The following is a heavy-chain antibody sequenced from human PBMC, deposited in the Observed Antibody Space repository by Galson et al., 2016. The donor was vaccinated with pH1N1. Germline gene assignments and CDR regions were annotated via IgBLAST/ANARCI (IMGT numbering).Heavy chain of an antibody. CDR1: GGSISSGDYY. J-gene: IGHJ4*02. CDR3: ARGVAAAGHFYFDY. D-gene: IGHD6-13*01. V-gene: IGHV4-30-4*08. Sequence: TLSLTCTVSGGSISSGDYYWNWIRQPPGKGLEWIGYIYYSGSTYYNPSLKSRVSISVDTSKNQFSLKLSSVTAADTALYYCARGVAAAGHFYFDYWGQGTLVTVSS. CDR2: IYYSGST.